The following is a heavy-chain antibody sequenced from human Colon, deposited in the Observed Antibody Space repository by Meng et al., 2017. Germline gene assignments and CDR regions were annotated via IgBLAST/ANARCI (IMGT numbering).Heavy chain of an antibody. V-gene: IGHV6-1*01. J-gene: IGHJ4*02. CDR1: AASVASHSAA. Sequence: QDQLPQQGPGLVNPSQTLSLPCAISAASVASHSAAWNWIRQSPSRGLEWLGRTYYRSKWYNDYAVSVKSRITINPDTSKNQFSLQLNSVTPEDTAVYYCARDLIVGATRCYFDYWGQGTLVTVSS. CDR3: ARDLIVGATRCYFDY. CDR2: TYYRSKWYN. D-gene: IGHD1-26*01.